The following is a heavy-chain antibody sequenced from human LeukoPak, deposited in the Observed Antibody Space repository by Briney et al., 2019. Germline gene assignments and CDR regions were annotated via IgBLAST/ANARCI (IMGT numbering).Heavy chain of an antibody. Sequence: PGGSLRLSCAASGFTFSSSWMAWVRQAPGKGLEWVGNIKEDGTAKNYVVSVRGRFTISRDNAKNSLYLQMNSLRGEDTVVYYCTRDSGYNAFDIWGQGTMVTVSS. D-gene: IGHD5-12*01. CDR3: TRDSGYNAFDI. CDR1: GFTFSSSW. CDR2: IKEDGTAK. J-gene: IGHJ3*02. V-gene: IGHV3-7*01.